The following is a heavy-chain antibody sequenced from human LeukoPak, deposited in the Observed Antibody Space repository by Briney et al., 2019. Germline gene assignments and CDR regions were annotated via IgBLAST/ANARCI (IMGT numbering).Heavy chain of an antibody. V-gene: IGHV1-2*06. CDR2: INPNSGGT. J-gene: IGHJ4*02. CDR3: AGLTGRNYYDIK. Sequence: GASVKVSCKASGYTFTGYYMHWVRQAPGQGLEWMGRINPNSGGTNYAQKFQGRVTMTRDTSISTAYMELSRLRSDDTAVYYCAGLTGRNYYDIKWGQGTPVTVSS. D-gene: IGHD3-22*01. CDR1: GYTFTGYY.